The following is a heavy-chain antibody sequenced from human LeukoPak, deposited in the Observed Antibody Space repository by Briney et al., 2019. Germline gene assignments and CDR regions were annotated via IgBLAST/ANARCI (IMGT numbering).Heavy chain of an antibody. J-gene: IGHJ4*02. CDR2: IYTSGTT. CDR3: ARDGYGSGSRIDY. Sequence: SQTLSLTXTVSGGSISSGDYYWSWIRQPAGKGLEWIGRIYTSGTTNYNPSLKSRVTMSLDTSKNQFSLKLTSVTAADTAVYYCARDGYGSGSRIDYWGQGTLVTVSS. V-gene: IGHV4-61*02. D-gene: IGHD3-10*01. CDR1: GGSISSGDYY.